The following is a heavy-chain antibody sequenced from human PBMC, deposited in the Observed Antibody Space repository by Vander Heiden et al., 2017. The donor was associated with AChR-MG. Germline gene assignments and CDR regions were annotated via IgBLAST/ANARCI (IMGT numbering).Heavy chain of an antibody. J-gene: IGHJ4*02. Sequence: QVTLRESGPALVKPTQTLTLTCTFSGFSLSTSGMCVSWIRQPPGKALEWLALIDWDDDKYYSTSLKTRLTISKDTPKNQVVLTMTNMDPVDTATYYCARSLITMVRGVHIRDYYFDYWGQGTLVTVSS. CDR2: IDWDDDK. V-gene: IGHV2-70*01. CDR3: ARSLITMVRGVHIRDYYFDY. D-gene: IGHD3-10*01. CDR1: GFSLSTSGMC.